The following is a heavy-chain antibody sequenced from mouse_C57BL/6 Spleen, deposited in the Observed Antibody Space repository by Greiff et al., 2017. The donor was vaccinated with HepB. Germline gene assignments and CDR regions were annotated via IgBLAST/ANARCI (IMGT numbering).Heavy chain of an antibody. J-gene: IGHJ4*01. CDR1: GYSFTDYN. D-gene: IGHD2-4*01. V-gene: IGHV1-39*01. CDR2: INPNYGTT. CDR3: ARSYDYDGPHAMDY. Sequence: EVHLVESGPELVKPGASVKISCKASGYSFTDYNMNWVKQSNGKSLEWIGVINPNYGTTSYNQKFKGKATLTVDQSSSTAYMQLNSLTSEDSAVYYCARSYDYDGPHAMDYWGQGTSVTVSS.